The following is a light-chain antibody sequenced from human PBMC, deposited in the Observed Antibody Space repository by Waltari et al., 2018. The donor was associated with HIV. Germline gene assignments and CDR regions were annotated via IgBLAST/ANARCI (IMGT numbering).Light chain of an antibody. Sequence: QSALTQPASVSGSPGQSITISCTGTSNDVGGYQYVPGYQQPPGKAPQVVFYEVSNRPSGVSNRFSGSKCGNTASLPISGLQAEDEADYYCSSYASTSTRVFGGGTKLTVL. CDR1: SNDVGGYQY. J-gene: IGLJ3*02. V-gene: IGLV2-14*01. CDR3: SSYASTSTRV. CDR2: EVS.